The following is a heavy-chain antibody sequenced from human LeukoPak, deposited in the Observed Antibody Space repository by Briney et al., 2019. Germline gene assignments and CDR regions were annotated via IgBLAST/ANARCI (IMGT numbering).Heavy chain of an antibody. Sequence: ASVKVSCKASGYTFTGYYMHWVRQAPGQGLEWMGWINPNNGGTNYAQKFQGRVAMTRDTSISTAYMEVRRLRSDDTAVYYCAREGVAFDIWGQGTMVTVSS. CDR2: INPNNGGT. CDR3: AREGVAFDI. D-gene: IGHD3-16*01. CDR1: GYTFTGYY. J-gene: IGHJ3*02. V-gene: IGHV1-2*02.